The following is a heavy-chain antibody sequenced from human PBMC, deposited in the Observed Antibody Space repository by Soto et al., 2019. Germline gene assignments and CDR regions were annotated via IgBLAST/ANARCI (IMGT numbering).Heavy chain of an antibody. CDR1: GGSAGMANSY. CDR3: EKITMDTNLINWFDP. V-gene: IGHV4-61*01. Sequence: WEPLPLTCTGSGGSAGMANSYGSCVRQPPGEGLEWIGYISYSGRTNYNPSLKSRVSISLDTSKTHFSLRMTSVTAADTAVYYCEKITMDTNLINWFDPWGQGTLVPVYS. CDR2: ISYSGRT. D-gene: IGHD5-18*01. J-gene: IGHJ5*02.